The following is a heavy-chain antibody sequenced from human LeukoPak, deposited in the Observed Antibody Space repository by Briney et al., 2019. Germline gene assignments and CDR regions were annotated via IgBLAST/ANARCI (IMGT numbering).Heavy chain of an antibody. Sequence: GGSLRLSCAASGFTLSSYWMSWVRQAPGKGLEWVGNIKPDGSDKYYVDSVKGRFTISRVDTQNSLYLEMNSLRAEDTALYYCVRGYNWAFETWGQGTRITVSS. J-gene: IGHJ5*02. CDR2: IKPDGSDK. CDR1: GFTLSSYW. D-gene: IGHD5-24*01. V-gene: IGHV3-7*04. CDR3: VRGYNWAFET.